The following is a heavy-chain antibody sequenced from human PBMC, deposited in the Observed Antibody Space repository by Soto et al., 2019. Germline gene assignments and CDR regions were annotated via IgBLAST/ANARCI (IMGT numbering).Heavy chain of an antibody. Sequence: QVHLQQWGAGLLKPSETLSLTCAVYGGSFSGYYWSWLRQPPGKGLEWIGEINQSGSNHYNPSLMSRVTISIDTSKNQFSLKVSSVTSADTAVYYCARGLNYVVYWGQGTLVTVSS. V-gene: IGHV4-34*01. D-gene: IGHD3-16*01. CDR2: INQSGSN. CDR1: GGSFSGYY. J-gene: IGHJ4*02. CDR3: ARGLNYVVY.